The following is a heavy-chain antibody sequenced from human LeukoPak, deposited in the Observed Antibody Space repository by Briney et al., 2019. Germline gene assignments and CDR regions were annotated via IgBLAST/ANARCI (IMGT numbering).Heavy chain of an antibody. CDR3: AKDLFLAAAGQWDSPVAFDI. J-gene: IGHJ3*02. CDR1: GFTFSSYS. CDR2: TSCICCST. Sequence: PGGSLRLSCAASGFTFSSYSMNWLGQPPGKGLDWVSPTSCICCSTYYVDSVKGRLTISRDNSNNTLDLQMNIRIADDPAVHSCAKDLFLAAAGQWDSPVAFDIWGEGTMVTVSS. V-gene: IGHV3-23*01. D-gene: IGHD6-13*01.